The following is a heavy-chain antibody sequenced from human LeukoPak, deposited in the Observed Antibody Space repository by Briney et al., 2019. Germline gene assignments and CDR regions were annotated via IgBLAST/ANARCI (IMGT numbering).Heavy chain of an antibody. D-gene: IGHD3-16*01. J-gene: IGHJ5*02. CDR2: IYPGDSDT. V-gene: IGHV5-51*01. CDR1: GYSFTSYW. CDR3: ARHGSSYYEPRYNWFDP. Sequence: GESLKISCKGSGYSFTSYWIGWVRQVPGKGLEWMGIIYPGDSDTRYSPSFQGQVTISADKSISTAYLQWSSLKASDTAMYYCARHGSSYYEPRYNWFDPWGQGTLVTVSS.